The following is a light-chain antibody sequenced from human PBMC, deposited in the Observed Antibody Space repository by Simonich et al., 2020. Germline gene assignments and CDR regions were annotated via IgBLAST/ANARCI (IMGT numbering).Light chain of an antibody. J-gene: IGKJ2*01. Sequence: EIVMTQSPATLSVSPGERATLSCRASQSVNSYLAWYQQKPGQAPRLLIYDASNRATGIPARFSGSGSGTDFTLTISSLEPEDFAVYYCQQRSNWPYTFGQGTKLEIK. CDR2: DAS. CDR3: QQRSNWPYT. CDR1: QSVNSY. V-gene: IGKV3-11*01.